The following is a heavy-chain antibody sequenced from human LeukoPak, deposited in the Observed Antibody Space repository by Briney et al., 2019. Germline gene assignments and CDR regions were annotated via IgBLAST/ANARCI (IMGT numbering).Heavy chain of an antibody. CDR2: INPNSGGT. V-gene: IGHV1-2*02. D-gene: IGHD5-18*01. CDR3: ARGWDTAMVPIDY. Sequence: GASVKVSCKASGYTFTGYYMHWVRQAPGQGLEWMGWINPNSGGTNYAQKFQGRVTMTRDTSISTAYMELSRLRSDDTAVYYCARGWDTAMVPIDYWGQGTLVTVSS. J-gene: IGHJ4*02. CDR1: GYTFTGYY.